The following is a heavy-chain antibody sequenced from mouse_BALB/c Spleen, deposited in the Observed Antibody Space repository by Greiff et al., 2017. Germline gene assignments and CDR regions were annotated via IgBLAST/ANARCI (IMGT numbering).Heavy chain of an antibody. J-gene: IGHJ4*01. CDR2: IDPANGNT. Sequence: VQLQQSGAELVKPGASVKLSCTASGFNIKDTYMHWVKQRPEQGLEWIGRIDPANGNTKYDPKFQGKATITADTSSNTAYLQLSSLTSEDTAVYYCEGYYQGYYAMDYWGQGTSDTVSS. D-gene: IGHD2-3*01. CDR3: EGYYQGYYAMDY. CDR1: GFNIKDTY. V-gene: IGHV14-3*02.